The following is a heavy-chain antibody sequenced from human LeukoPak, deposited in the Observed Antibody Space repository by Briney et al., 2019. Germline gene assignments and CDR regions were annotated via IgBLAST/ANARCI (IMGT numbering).Heavy chain of an antibody. Sequence: SETLSLTCTVSGGSISSYYWSWIRQPPGKGLEWIGYIYYRGSTNYNPSLKSRVTISVDTSKNQFSLKLSSVTAADTAVYYCAKDEGIAALTFDYWGQGTLVTVSS. CDR2: IYYRGST. J-gene: IGHJ4*02. D-gene: IGHD6-13*01. V-gene: IGHV4-59*12. CDR3: AKDEGIAALTFDY. CDR1: GGSISSYY.